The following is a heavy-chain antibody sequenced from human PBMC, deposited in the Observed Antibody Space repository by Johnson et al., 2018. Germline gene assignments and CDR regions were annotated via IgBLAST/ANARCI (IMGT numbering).Heavy chain of an antibody. Sequence: EVQLVESGGGLVQPGRSLRLSCAASGFTFDDYAMHWVRQAPGKGLEWVSGISWNSGSIGYADSVKGRFTISRDNAKNSLYLQMNSLSAEDTAVYYCARSQAVQHWGQGTLVTVSS. CDR3: ARSQAVQH. CDR2: ISWNSGSI. D-gene: IGHD5-24*01. J-gene: IGHJ1*01. V-gene: IGHV3-9*01. CDR1: GFTFDDYA.